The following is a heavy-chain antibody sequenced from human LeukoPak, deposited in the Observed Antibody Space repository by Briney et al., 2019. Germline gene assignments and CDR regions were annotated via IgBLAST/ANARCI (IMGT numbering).Heavy chain of an antibody. Sequence: PGGSLRLSCAASGFTFNTYSMNWVRQAPGKGLEWVSYISSGSRNIYYADFVKGRFTVSRDNAKNSLYLQMTGLRAEDTALYYCAREEPGGDVFDIWGQGTMVTVSS. J-gene: IGHJ3*02. CDR3: AREEPGGDVFDI. V-gene: IGHV3-48*01. D-gene: IGHD3-16*01. CDR2: ISSGSRNI. CDR1: GFTFNTYS.